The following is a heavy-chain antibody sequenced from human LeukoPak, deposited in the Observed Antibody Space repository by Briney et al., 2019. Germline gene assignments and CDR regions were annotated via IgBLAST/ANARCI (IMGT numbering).Heavy chain of an antibody. J-gene: IGHJ4*02. V-gene: IGHV3-23*01. CDR2: ISNSGASP. CDR1: GFTFSSYA. D-gene: IGHD3-9*01. CDR3: ARGRSNYDILTD. Sequence: GGSLRLSCAASGFTFSSYAMSWVRQPPGKGLEWVSSISNSGASPYYTASVKGRFTISRDNSKNTLYLQVDSLRAEDTAVYYCARGRSNYDILTDWGQGTLVTVSS.